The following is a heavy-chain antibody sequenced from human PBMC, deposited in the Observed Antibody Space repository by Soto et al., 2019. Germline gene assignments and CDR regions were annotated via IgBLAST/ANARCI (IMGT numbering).Heavy chain of an antibody. V-gene: IGHV4-34*01. CDR3: ARGGYSYGWAYYYYGMDV. CDR2: INHSGST. CDR1: VGSFSGYY. Sequence: SETLSLTCAVYVGSFSGYYWSWIRQPPGKGLEWIGEINHSGSTNYNPSLKSRVTISVDTSKNQFSLKLNSVTAADTAVYYCARGGYSYGWAYYYYGMDVWGQGTTVTVS. D-gene: IGHD5-18*01. J-gene: IGHJ6*02.